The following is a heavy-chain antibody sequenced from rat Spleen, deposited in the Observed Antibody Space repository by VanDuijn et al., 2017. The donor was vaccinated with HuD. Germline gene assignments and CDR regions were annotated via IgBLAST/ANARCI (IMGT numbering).Heavy chain of an antibody. J-gene: IGHJ2*01. CDR2: MWNGGGT. Sequence: QVQLKETGPDLVQLTQTLSITCTVSGFSLSPYNVHWVRQPPGKGLEWMGAMWNGGGTDYNSPFKSRLSISRDTSKSQVFLKMNSLQTDDTANYFCARHLDSGGYFDYWGQGVMVTVSS. V-gene: IGHV2-64*01. D-gene: IGHD1-11*01. CDR3: ARHLDSGGYFDY. CDR1: GFSLSPYN.